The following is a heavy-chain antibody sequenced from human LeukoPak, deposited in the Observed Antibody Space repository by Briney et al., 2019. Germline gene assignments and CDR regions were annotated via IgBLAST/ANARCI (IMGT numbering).Heavy chain of an antibody. J-gene: IGHJ4*02. CDR2: IWYDASNK. CDR3: ARLYGGTYAY. Sequence: GGSLRLSCAASGFTFSSFGMHWVRQAPGKGLEWVAVIWYDASNKYYADSVKGRSTISRDISKNTLFLQINGLRAEDTAIYYCARLYGGTYAYWGRGTLVTVSS. CDR1: GFTFSSFG. D-gene: IGHD1-26*01. V-gene: IGHV3-33*01.